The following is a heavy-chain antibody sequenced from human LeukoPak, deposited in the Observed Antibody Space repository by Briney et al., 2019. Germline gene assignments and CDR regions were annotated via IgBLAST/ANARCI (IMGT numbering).Heavy chain of an antibody. CDR3: ASDGAADNWFVP. V-gene: IGHV3-74*01. Sequence: GGSLRLSCAASGFTFSSYWMHWVRQAPGKGLVWVSRINSDGSSTSYADSVKGRFTISRDNAKNTLYLQVNSLRAEDTAVYYCASDGAADNWFVPWGQGTLVTVSS. CDR2: INSDGSST. J-gene: IGHJ5*02. D-gene: IGHD6-13*01. CDR1: GFTFSSYW.